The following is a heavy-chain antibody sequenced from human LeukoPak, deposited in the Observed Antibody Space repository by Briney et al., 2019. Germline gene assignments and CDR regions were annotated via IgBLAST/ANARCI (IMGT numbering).Heavy chain of an antibody. V-gene: IGHV4-39*07. CDR2: IYYSGST. CDR3: AREGQRGITMVRGVTKPYYFDY. Sequence: SETLSLTCTVSGGSISSSSYYWGWIRQPPGKGLEWIGSIYYSGSTNYNPSLKSRVTISVDTSKNQFSLKLSSVTAADTAVYYCAREGQRGITMVRGVTKPYYFDYWGQGTLVTVSS. D-gene: IGHD3-10*01. CDR1: GGSISSSSYY. J-gene: IGHJ4*02.